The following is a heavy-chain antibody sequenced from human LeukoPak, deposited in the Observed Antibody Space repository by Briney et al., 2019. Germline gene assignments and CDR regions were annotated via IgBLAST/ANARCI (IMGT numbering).Heavy chain of an antibody. CDR2: IIPILGIA. CDR1: GGTFSSYA. D-gene: IGHD3-10*01. CDR3: ARDPHYYGSGGYKAA. J-gene: IGHJ5*02. V-gene: IGHV1-69*04. Sequence: SVKVSCKASGGTFSSYAISWVRQAPGQGLEWMGRIIPILGIANYAQKFQGRVTITADKSTSTAYMELSSLRSEDTAVYYCARDPHYYGSGGYKAAWGQGTLVTVSS.